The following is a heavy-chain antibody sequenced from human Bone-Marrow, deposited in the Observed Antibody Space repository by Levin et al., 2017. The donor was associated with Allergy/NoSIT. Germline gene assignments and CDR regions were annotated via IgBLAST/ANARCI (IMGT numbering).Heavy chain of an antibody. CDR1: GFSFSNYG. Sequence: QAGGSLRLSCAASGFSFSNYGMHWVRQAPGKGLEWVAVIWYDGSSKFYGDSMKGRFTVSRDNSKKTLYLQMNSLRAEDTAVYYCAREEGNTVMMPLEGGTYYAMDVWGQGTTVTVSS. CDR3: AREEGNTVMMPLEGGTYYAMDV. V-gene: IGHV3-33*01. D-gene: IGHD3-16*01. J-gene: IGHJ6*02. CDR2: IWYDGSSK.